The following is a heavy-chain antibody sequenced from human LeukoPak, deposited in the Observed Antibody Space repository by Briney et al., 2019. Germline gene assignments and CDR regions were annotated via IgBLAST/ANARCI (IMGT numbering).Heavy chain of an antibody. Sequence: KASETLSLTCTVSGGSISSSSYYWGWIRQPPGKGLEWIGSIYYSGSTYYNPSLKSRVTISVDTSKNQFSLKLGSVTAADTAVYYCARGIANVYYYSYYFDYWGQGTLVTVSS. CDR3: ARGIANVYYYSYYFDY. J-gene: IGHJ4*02. D-gene: IGHD3-16*01. CDR1: GGSISSSSYY. CDR2: IYYSGST. V-gene: IGHV4-39*01.